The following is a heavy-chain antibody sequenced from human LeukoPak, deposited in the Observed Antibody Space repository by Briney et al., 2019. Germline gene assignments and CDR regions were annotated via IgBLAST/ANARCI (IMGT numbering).Heavy chain of an antibody. J-gene: IGHJ4*02. D-gene: IGHD1-26*01. V-gene: IGHV4-30-2*01. Sequence: PSETLSLTCAVSGGSISSGGYSWSWIRQPPGKGLEWIGYIYHSGSTYYNPTLKSRVTISVDRSKNQFSLRLNSVTAADTAVYYCARETPERYRGSYFDYWGQGTLVTVSS. CDR3: ARETPERYRGSYFDY. CDR2: IYHSGST. CDR1: GGSISSGGYS.